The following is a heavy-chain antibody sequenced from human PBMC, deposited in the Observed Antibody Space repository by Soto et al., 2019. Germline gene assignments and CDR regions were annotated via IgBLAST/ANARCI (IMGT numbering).Heavy chain of an antibody. Sequence: ASVKVSCKASGYTFTSYDINWVRQATGQGLEWMGWMNPNSGNTGYAQKFQGRVTMTRNTSISTAYMELSSLRSEDTAVYYCAKVGNCSSTSCYVYYYYYYMDVWGKGTTVTVSS. D-gene: IGHD2-2*01. V-gene: IGHV1-8*01. CDR3: AKVGNCSSTSCYVYYYYYYMDV. J-gene: IGHJ6*03. CDR2: MNPNSGNT. CDR1: GYTFTSYD.